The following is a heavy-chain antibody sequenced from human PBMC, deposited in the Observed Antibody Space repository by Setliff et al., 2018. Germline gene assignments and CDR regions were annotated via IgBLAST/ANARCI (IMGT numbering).Heavy chain of an antibody. CDR3: ARASHYGTPRYRGDYYMDV. V-gene: IGHV7-4-1*02. CDR1: GYTFTTYA. D-gene: IGHD4-17*01. J-gene: IGHJ6*03. CDR2: INTNTGNP. Sequence: ASVKVSCKASGYTFTTYAISWMRQAPGQGLEYMGWINTNTGNPSYAQGFTGRFVFSLDTSVSTAYLQISSLKTEDTAVYYCARASHYGTPRYRGDYYMDVWGKGTTVTVSS.